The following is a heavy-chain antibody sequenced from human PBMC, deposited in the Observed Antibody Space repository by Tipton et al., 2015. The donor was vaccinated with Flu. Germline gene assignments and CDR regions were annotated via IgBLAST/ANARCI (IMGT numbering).Heavy chain of an antibody. D-gene: IGHD5-18*01. Sequence: QLVQSGAGVKEPGASVKVSCKASGYTVSGHYMHWIRQAPGQGLEWMGWINPKSGDTKYAQNFQGRVTMTRDTSITTVYMELTGLTSDDTAIYYCARTWIQLWTPDFDYWGQGTLVTVSS. V-gene: IGHV1-2*02. CDR1: GYTVSGHY. J-gene: IGHJ4*02. CDR2: INPKSGDT. CDR3: ARTWIQLWTPDFDY.